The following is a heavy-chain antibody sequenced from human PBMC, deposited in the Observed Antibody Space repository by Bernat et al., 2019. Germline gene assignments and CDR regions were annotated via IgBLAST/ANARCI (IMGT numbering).Heavy chain of an antibody. V-gene: IGHV3-53*01. CDR2: IYSGGST. D-gene: IGHD5-24*01. J-gene: IGHJ4*02. CDR3: ARDDRRWLPWD. Sequence: EVQLVESGGGLIQPGGSLRLSCAASGFTVSSNYMSWVRQSPGKGLEWVSVIYSGGSTYYADSVKARFTISRDNSKTTLQRQMNSLSAEDTAVYYCARDDRRWLPWDWGQGTLVTVSS. CDR1: GFTVSSNY.